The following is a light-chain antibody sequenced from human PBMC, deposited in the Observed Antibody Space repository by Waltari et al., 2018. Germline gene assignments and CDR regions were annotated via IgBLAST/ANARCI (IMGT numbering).Light chain of an antibody. Sequence: DIVMTQSPDSLAVSPGERATINCKSSRSIFYSPNKNNYLAWYQHKPGQPPKLLIYWASTRQSGVPDRISGSGSGTDFTLTISSLQAEDVSVYYCQQYFSTPYNFGQGTKLEIK. CDR3: QQYFSTPYN. CDR2: WAS. V-gene: IGKV4-1*01. CDR1: RSIFYSPNKNNY. J-gene: IGKJ2*01.